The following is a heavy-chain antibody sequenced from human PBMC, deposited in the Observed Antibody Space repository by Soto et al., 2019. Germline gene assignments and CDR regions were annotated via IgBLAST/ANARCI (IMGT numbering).Heavy chain of an antibody. D-gene: IGHD2-15*01. CDR2: TYYRSKWYN. CDR1: GDSVSSNSAA. J-gene: IGHJ6*02. CDR3: ARVRGAVATKRTHYYCHYSMDA. V-gene: IGHV6-1*01. Sequence: PSQTLSLTCAISGDSVSSNSAAWNWIRQSPSRGLEWLGRTYYRSKWYNDYALSVKSRIIINPDTSKNQFSLQLKPVTPEDTAVYYCARVRGAVATKRTHYYCHYSMDAWGQGTTVTVSS.